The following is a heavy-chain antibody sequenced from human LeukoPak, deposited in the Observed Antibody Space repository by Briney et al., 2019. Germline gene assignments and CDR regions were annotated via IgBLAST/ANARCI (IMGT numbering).Heavy chain of an antibody. J-gene: IGHJ3*02. CDR2: IIPIFGTA. D-gene: IGHD4-17*01. CDR3: AREKDYGDYAVDAFDI. CDR1: GGTFSSYA. Sequence: GSSVKVSCKASGGTFSSYAISWVRQAPGQGLEWMGGIIPIFGTANYARKFQGRVTITADESTSTAYMELSSLRSEDTAVYYCAREKDYGDYAVDAFDIWGQGTMVTVSS. V-gene: IGHV1-69*01.